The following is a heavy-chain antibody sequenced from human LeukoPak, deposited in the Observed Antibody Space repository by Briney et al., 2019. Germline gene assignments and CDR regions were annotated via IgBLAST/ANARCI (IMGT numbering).Heavy chain of an antibody. V-gene: IGHV4-31*03. J-gene: IGHJ4*02. CDR1: GGSISSGGYY. D-gene: IGHD2-15*01. Sequence: PSETLSLTCTVSGGSISSGGYYWSWIRQHPGKGLEWIGYVYYSGSTYYNPSLKSRVTISVDTSKNQFSLKLSSVTAADTAVYYCARVARYCSGGSCAFDYWGQGTLVTVSS. CDR2: VYYSGST. CDR3: ARVARYCSGGSCAFDY.